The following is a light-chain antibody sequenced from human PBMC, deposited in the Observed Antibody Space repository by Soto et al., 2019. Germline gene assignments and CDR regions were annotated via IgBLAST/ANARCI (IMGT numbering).Light chain of an antibody. CDR2: EVT. CDR1: SSDIGGYNF. J-gene: IGLJ2*01. Sequence: QSVLTQPASVSGSLGQSITISCTGTSSDIGGYNFVSWYQQHPGKAPKLIIYEVTNRPSGVSDRFSGSKSGNTASLTISGLQAEDEADYYCSSYTTIKIVPFGGGTKLTVL. CDR3: SSYTTIKIVP. V-gene: IGLV2-14*01.